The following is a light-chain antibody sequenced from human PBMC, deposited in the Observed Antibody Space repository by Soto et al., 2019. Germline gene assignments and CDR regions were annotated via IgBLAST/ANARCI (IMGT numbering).Light chain of an antibody. CDR1: QDIGRF. CDR3: QHYHSYPIT. V-gene: IGKV1-8*01. J-gene: IGKJ5*01. Sequence: AIRITQSPSSLSASTGDTVTITCRASQDIGRFLAWYQQKPGKAPRVLIYGASTLEGGVPSRFSGSGSGTDFTLTISYLQSEDFATYYCQHYHSYPITFGQGTRLEIK. CDR2: GAS.